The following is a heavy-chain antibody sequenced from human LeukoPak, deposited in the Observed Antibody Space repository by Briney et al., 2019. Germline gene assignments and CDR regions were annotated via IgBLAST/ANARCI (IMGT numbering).Heavy chain of an antibody. CDR3: ARDRGGEYYFDY. CDR2: IIPIFGTA. D-gene: IGHD3-16*01. CDR1: GYTLTELS. V-gene: IGHV1-69*13. J-gene: IGHJ4*02. Sequence: SVKVSCTVSGYTLTELSMHWVRQAPGKGLEWMGGIIPIFGTANYAQKFQGRVTITADESTSTAYMELSSLRSEDTAVYYCARDRGGEYYFDYWGQGTLVTVSS.